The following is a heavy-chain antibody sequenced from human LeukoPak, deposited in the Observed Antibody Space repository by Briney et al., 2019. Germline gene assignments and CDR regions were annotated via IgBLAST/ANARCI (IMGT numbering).Heavy chain of an antibody. CDR1: GGCISSGGYY. J-gene: IGHJ4*02. Sequence: SETLSLTCTVSGGCISSGGYYWSWIRQHPGKGLSWIGYIYYCGSTYYNPSLKSRVTISVDTSKNQFSLKLSSVTAADTAVYYCARVCSGGSCYTNFDYWGQGTLVTVSS. V-gene: IGHV4-31*03. D-gene: IGHD2-15*01. CDR2: IYYCGST. CDR3: ARVCSGGSCYTNFDY.